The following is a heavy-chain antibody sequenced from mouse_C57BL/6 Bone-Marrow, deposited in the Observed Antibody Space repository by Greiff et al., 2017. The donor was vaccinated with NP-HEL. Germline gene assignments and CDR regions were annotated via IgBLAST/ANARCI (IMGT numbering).Heavy chain of an antibody. V-gene: IGHV3-6*01. CDR3: ARTLCGHERVWFAY. CDR1: GYSITSGYY. CDR2: ISYDGSN. Sequence: EVQLQQSGPGLVKPSQSLSLTCSVTGYSITSGYYWNWIRQFPGNKLEWMGYISYDGSNNYNPSLKNRISITRDTSKNQFFLKLNSVTTEDTATYYCARTLCGHERVWFAYWGQGTLVTVSA. D-gene: IGHD6-1*01. J-gene: IGHJ3*01.